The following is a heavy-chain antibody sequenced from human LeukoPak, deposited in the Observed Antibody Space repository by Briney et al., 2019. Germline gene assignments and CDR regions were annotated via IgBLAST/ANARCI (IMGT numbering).Heavy chain of an antibody. V-gene: IGHV4-34*01. CDR1: GGSFSGYY. CDR2: INHSGST. Sequence: SETLSLTCAVYGGSFSGYYWSWIRQPPGKGLEWVGEINHSGSTNYNPSLKSRVTISVDTSKNQFSLKLSSVTAADTAVYYCARHLVTGYSYGRGWFDPWGQGTLVTVSS. CDR3: ARHLVTGYSYGRGWFDP. J-gene: IGHJ5*02. D-gene: IGHD5-18*01.